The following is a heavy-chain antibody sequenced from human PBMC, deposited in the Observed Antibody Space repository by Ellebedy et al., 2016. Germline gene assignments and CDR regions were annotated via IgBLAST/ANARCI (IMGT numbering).Heavy chain of an antibody. V-gene: IGHV3-23*01. CDR3: RQGHYADY. CDR1: GLNINTFF. CDR2: ISGDGDDT. J-gene: IGHJ4*02. Sequence: GGSLRLXXTASGLNINTFFMSWVRQAPGKGLEWVSTISGDGDDTHFADSVKGRFTISRDNSKHTVYLQMNSLRAEDTAVYYCRQGHYADYWGQGALVTVSS.